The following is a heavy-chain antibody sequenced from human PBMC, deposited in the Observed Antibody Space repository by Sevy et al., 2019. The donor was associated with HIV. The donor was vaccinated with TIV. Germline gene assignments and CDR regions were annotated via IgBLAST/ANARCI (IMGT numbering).Heavy chain of an antibody. CDR1: GFSFRSYW. J-gene: IGHJ4*02. CDR3: VTDDRPSGWLFDF. Sequence: GGSLRLTCAASGFSFRSYWMTWVRQAPGKGLEWVANINRDESATNYVGSGKGRFTLFRVNSKYLLYLQMNSLYVDDTAVYYRVTDDRPSGWLFDFWGPGTQVTVSS. V-gene: IGHV3-7*01. D-gene: IGHD6-19*01. CDR2: INRDESAT.